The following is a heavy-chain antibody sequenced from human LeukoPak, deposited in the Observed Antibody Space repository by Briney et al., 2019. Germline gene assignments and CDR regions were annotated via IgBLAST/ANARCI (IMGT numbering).Heavy chain of an antibody. D-gene: IGHD5-12*01. CDR2: ISYAGSNT. J-gene: IGHJ4*02. Sequence: PGGSLRLSCAASGFTFSSYSMHWVRQAPGKGLEWVTAISYAGSNTYYADSVKGRFTISRDNSKNTLYLQMNSLRAEDTAAYYCARRYSGYAVPDYWGQGTLVTVSS. V-gene: IGHV3-30*03. CDR3: ARRYSGYAVPDY. CDR1: GFTFSSYS.